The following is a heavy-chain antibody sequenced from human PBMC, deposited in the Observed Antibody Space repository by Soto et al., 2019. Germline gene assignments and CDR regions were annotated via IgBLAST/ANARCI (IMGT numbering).Heavy chain of an antibody. D-gene: IGHD3-3*01. CDR3: AKGGYYDFWSRYKTDYYYYGMDV. CDR2: IIPIFGTA. V-gene: IGHV1-69*01. CDR1: GGTFSSYA. J-gene: IGHJ6*02. Sequence: QVQLVQSGAEVKKPGSSVKVSCKASGGTFSSYAISWVRQAPGQGLEWMGGIIPIFGTANYAQKFQGRVTITADESTSTAYMELSSLRSEDTAVYYCAKGGYYDFWSRYKTDYYYYGMDVWGQGTTVTVSS.